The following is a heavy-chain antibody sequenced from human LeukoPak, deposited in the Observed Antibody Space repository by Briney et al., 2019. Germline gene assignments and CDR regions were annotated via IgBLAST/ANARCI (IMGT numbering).Heavy chain of an antibody. D-gene: IGHD3-22*01. CDR3: ARAGYGSSGYYYVFDY. CDR2: FHTRGST. J-gene: IGHJ4*02. V-gene: IGHV4-61*02. Sequence: PSQTLSLTCTVSRGSISSGNYYWSWIRQPAGKGLEWIGRFHTRGSTNYNPSLKSRVIISVDTSKNQFSLKLNSVTAADTAVYYCARAGYGSSGYYYVFDYWGQGTLVTVSS. CDR1: RGSISSGNYY.